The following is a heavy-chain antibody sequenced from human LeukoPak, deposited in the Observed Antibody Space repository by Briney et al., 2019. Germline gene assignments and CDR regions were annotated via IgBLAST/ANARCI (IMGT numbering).Heavy chain of an antibody. Sequence: GRSLRLSCGLSGFSLSNYGISWVRPTPGAGVEWFSAIIGSGEPTFYADSVQDRFSIHTDNSNHTLYLQRDSLRAEDTAVYYCASHYGSGSTNWLDPWGQGSLVTVSS. V-gene: IGHV3-23*01. CDR3: ASHYGSGSTNWLDP. J-gene: IGHJ5*02. CDR1: GFSLSNYG. CDR2: IIGSGEPT. D-gene: IGHD3-10*01.